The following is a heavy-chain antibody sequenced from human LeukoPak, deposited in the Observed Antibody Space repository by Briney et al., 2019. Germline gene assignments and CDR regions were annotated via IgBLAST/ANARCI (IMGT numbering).Heavy chain of an antibody. J-gene: IGHJ4*02. D-gene: IGHD6-13*01. Sequence: GGSLRLSCAASGFTFSSYSMNWVRQAPGKGLEWVSSIRSSSSYIYYADSVMGRFTISRDNAKNSLYLQMNSLRAEDTAVYYCARDVAAGTFDYWGQGTLVTVSS. V-gene: IGHV3-21*01. CDR3: ARDVAAGTFDY. CDR1: GFTFSSYS. CDR2: IRSSSSYI.